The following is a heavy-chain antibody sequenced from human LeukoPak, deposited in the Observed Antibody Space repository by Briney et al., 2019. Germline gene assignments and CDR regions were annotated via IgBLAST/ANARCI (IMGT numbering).Heavy chain of an antibody. J-gene: IGHJ4*02. CDR2: ISYDGSNK. D-gene: IGHD4-17*01. CDR3: AKIDYESHD. Sequence: GGSLRLSCAASGFTFSSYGMHWVRQAPGKGLEWVAVISYDGSNKYYADSVKGRFTISRDNSKNTLYLQMNSLRAVDTAVYYCAKIDYESHDWGQGTLVTVSS. V-gene: IGHV3-30*18. CDR1: GFTFSSYG.